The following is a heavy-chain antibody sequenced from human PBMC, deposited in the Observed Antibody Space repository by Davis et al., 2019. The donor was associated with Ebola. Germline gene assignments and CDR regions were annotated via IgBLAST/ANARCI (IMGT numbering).Heavy chain of an antibody. V-gene: IGHV1-69*13. J-gene: IGHJ5*02. CDR3: AREVSWYGDYGWFDP. D-gene: IGHD4-17*01. CDR2: IIPIFGTA. Sequence: AASVKVSCKASGGTFSSYAISWVRQAPGQGLEWMGGIIPIFGTATYAQKFQGRVTITADESTSTAYMELSSLRSEDTAVYYCAREVSWYGDYGWFDPWGQGTLVTVSS. CDR1: GGTFSSYA.